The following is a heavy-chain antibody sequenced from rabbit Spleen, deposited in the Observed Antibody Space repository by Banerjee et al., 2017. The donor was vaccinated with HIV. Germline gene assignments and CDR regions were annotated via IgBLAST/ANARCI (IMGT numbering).Heavy chain of an antibody. J-gene: IGHJ6*01. V-gene: IGHV1S45*01. D-gene: IGHD8-1*01. CDR2: INTGSGSA. CDR3: ARDTGSSFSNYGMDL. Sequence: QEQLVESGGGLVLPEGSLTLTCTASGVSFSSSYYMCWVRQAPGKGLEWIGCINTGSGSAYYATWAKGRFTISKTSSTTVTLQMTSLTVADTATYFCARDTGSSFSNYGMDLWGQGTLVTVS. CDR1: GVSFSSSYY.